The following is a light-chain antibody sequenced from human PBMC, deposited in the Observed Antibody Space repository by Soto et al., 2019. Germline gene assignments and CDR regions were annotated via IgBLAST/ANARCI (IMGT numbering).Light chain of an antibody. V-gene: IGLV2-23*01. J-gene: IGLJ1*01. CDR3: FSYAGSSTYV. Sequence: QFVLTQPASVSGSPGQSITISCAGTSSDVGSYNLVSWYQNHPGKAPKLMIYEGSKRPSGVSNRFSGSKSGNTASLTISGLQAADEADYFCFSYAGSSTYVFGTGTKVTVL. CDR1: SSDVGSYNL. CDR2: EGS.